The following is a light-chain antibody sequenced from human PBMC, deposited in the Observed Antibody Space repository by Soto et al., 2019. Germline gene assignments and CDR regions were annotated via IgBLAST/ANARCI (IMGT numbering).Light chain of an antibody. CDR1: SSDVGGYNY. J-gene: IGLJ2*01. V-gene: IGLV2-8*01. CDR2: EVS. CDR3: SSYAGSNNLI. Sequence: QSALTQPPSASGSPGQSVTISCTGTSSDVGGYNYVSWYQQHPGKAPKLMIYEVSKRPSGVPDRFSGSKSGNTASLTVSGLQGEAEADYYCSSYAGSNNLIFGGGTKLTVL.